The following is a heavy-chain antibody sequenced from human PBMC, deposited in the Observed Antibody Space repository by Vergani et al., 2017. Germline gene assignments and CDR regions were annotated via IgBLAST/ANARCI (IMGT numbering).Heavy chain of an antibody. V-gene: IGHV3-66*02. CDR2: IYSGGST. CDR1: GFTASSNY. D-gene: IGHD5-18*01. CDR3: ARGGIHLWPTGPECDY. Sequence: EVQLVESGGGLVQPGGSLRLSCAASGFTASSNYMSWVRKAPGKGLEWVSVIYSGGSTYYADSVKGRFTVSRDNSKNTLYLQMNRLRAEDTAVYDCARGGIHLWPTGPECDYGGEGRLVTVSS. J-gene: IGHJ4*02.